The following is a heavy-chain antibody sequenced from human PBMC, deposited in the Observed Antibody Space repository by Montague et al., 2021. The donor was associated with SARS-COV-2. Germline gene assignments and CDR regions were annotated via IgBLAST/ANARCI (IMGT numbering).Heavy chain of an antibody. V-gene: IGHV4-59*01. CDR2: LYYTGTT. Sequence: SETLSLTCAGYVSCFCREYRRWIRQAPGKSLVSIAYLYYTGTTNYNPSLKSRVTISVDTSKIQFSLKLTSVTAADTAVYYCAREGYCSCGTCYSSGPNWFEPWGQGTLVTVSS. D-gene: IGHD2-15*01. CDR1: VSCFCREY. CDR3: AREGYCSCGTCYSSGPNWFEP. J-gene: IGHJ5*02.